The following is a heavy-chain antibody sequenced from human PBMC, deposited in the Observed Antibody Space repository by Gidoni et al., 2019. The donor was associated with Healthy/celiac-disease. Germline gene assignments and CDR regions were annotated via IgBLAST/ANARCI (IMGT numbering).Heavy chain of an antibody. D-gene: IGHD3-16*01. V-gene: IGHV3-23*01. CDR1: GFTFSSYA. Sequence: EVQLLEYGGGLVQPGGSLRLSCAAAGFTFSSYAMRWVRQAPGKGLEWVSAISGSGGSTYYADSVKGRFTISRDNSKNTLYLQMNSLRAEDTAVYYCASTIMITFGGVHSSHPTTANFDYWGQGTLVTVSS. CDR3: ASTIMITFGGVHSSHPTTANFDY. CDR2: ISGSGGST. J-gene: IGHJ4*02.